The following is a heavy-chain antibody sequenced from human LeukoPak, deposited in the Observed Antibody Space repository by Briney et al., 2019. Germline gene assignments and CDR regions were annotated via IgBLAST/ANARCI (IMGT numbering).Heavy chain of an antibody. CDR2: INHSGST. Sequence: PSETLSLTCAVYGGSSSGYYWSWLRQPPGKGLEWIGEINHSGSTNYNPSLKSRVTISVDTSKNQFSLKLSSVTAADTAVYYCARSSRYSGSPWWFDPWGQGTLVTVSS. D-gene: IGHD1-26*01. J-gene: IGHJ5*02. CDR1: GGSSSGYY. V-gene: IGHV4-34*01. CDR3: ARSSRYSGSPWWFDP.